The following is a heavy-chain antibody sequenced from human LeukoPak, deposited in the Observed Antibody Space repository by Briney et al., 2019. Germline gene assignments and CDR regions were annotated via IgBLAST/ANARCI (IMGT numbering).Heavy chain of an antibody. CDR3: ATGRVVVPAPPRYYYGMDV. CDR2: FDPEDGET. CDR1: GYTLTELS. J-gene: IGHJ6*02. Sequence: GASVKVSSKVSGYTLTELSMHWVRQAPGKGLEWMGGFDPEDGETIYAQKFQGRVTMTEDTSTDTAYMELSSLRSEDTAVYYCATGRVVVPAPPRYYYGMDVWGQGTTVTVSS. V-gene: IGHV1-24*01. D-gene: IGHD2-2*01.